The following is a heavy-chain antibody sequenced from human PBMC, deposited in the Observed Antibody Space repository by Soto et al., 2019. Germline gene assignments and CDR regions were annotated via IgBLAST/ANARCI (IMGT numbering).Heavy chain of an antibody. V-gene: IGHV1-69*13. CDR3: ATSEGRDSYSFDC. J-gene: IGHJ4*02. CDR1: GVTFNRQD. D-gene: IGHD1-26*01. Sequence: GASVKVSCKASGVTFNRQDMRWVRQAPGQGLEWMGGIIPMFGTPHYAEKFQDRVTITADESTGTAYLELSSLTSEDTAVYYCATSEGRDSYSFDCWGPGTLVTVSS. CDR2: IIPMFGTP.